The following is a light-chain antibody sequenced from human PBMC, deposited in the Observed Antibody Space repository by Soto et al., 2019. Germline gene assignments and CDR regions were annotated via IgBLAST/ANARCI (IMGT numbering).Light chain of an antibody. CDR1: NNDVGFYNY. Sequence: QSVLTQPRSVSGSPGQSVTISCTGTNNDVGFYNYVSWYQQQLGKDPKLLIYDVNKRPSGVPPRFSGSKSANTASLTISGLQAADEADYYCNSYAGGLVLFGGGTQLTVL. J-gene: IGLJ7*01. CDR3: NSYAGGLVL. CDR2: DVN. V-gene: IGLV2-11*01.